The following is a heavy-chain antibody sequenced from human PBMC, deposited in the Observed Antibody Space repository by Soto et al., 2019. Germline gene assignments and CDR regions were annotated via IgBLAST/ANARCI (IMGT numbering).Heavy chain of an antibody. J-gene: IGHJ4*02. D-gene: IGHD2-21*02. CDR2: IYYSGST. Sequence: SETLSLTCTVSGGSISSGGYYWSWIRQHPGKGLEWIGYIYYSGSTYYNPSLKSRVTISVDTSRNQFSLKLSSVTAADTAVYYCARGMGTVVTPTTFDYWGQGXLVTVSS. CDR1: GGSISSGGYY. CDR3: ARGMGTVVTPTTFDY. V-gene: IGHV4-31*03.